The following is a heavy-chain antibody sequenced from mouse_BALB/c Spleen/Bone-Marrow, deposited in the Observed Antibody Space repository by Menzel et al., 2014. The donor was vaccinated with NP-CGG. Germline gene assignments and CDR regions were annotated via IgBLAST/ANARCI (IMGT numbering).Heavy chain of an antibody. Sequence: VQLQQSGAELGMPGASATMSCKASGYSFTDNWIYWVKQRPGQGLEWIGAIDTSDSYTNYNQKFMGKASLTVDASSSTAYMQVSSLTSDDSAVYYCARGGHDFSLDYWGQGTSVTVSS. J-gene: IGHJ4*01. CDR2: IDTSDSYT. D-gene: IGHD2-4*01. CDR1: GYSFTDNW. CDR3: ARGGHDFSLDY. V-gene: IGHV1-69*01.